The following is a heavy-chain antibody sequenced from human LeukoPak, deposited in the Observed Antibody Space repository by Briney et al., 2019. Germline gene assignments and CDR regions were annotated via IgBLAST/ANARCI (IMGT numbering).Heavy chain of an antibody. Sequence: SPTLALTCTGTGGSISSYCWSWIRQPPGKGLEWIGYIYYSGSTNYNPSLKSRVTISVDTSKNQFSLKLSSVTAADTAVYYCARYTPIAAAFDYWGQGTLVTVSS. V-gene: IGHV4-59*08. J-gene: IGHJ4*02. CDR2: IYYSGST. D-gene: IGHD6-13*01. CDR1: GGSISSYC. CDR3: ARYTPIAAAFDY.